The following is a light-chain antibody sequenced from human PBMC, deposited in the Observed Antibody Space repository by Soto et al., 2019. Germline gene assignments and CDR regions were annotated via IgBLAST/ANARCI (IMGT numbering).Light chain of an antibody. CDR1: QSVSSY. J-gene: IGKJ1*01. Sequence: EIVLTQSPATLSLSPGERATLSCWASQSVSSYLAWYHHKPGQAPRLLIYDASNRATRIPARFSGSGSGTDFTLTISSLEPEDFAVYYFQQRSNWPSTFGQGTKLEIK. CDR3: QQRSNWPST. CDR2: DAS. V-gene: IGKV3-11*01.